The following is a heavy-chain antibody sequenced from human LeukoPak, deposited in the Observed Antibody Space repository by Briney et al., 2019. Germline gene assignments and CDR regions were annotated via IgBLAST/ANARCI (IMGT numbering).Heavy chain of an antibody. CDR2: IYHSGST. CDR3: ARRRLWFGELPIDY. CDR1: GVSISSNNW. Sequence: SETLSLTCAVSGVSISSNNWWNWVRQPPGKGLEWIGEIYHSGSTNYNPSLKSRITVSVDTSKNQFSLKLSSVTAADTAVYYCARRRLWFGELPIDYWGQGTLVTVSS. V-gene: IGHV4-4*02. D-gene: IGHD3-10*01. J-gene: IGHJ4*02.